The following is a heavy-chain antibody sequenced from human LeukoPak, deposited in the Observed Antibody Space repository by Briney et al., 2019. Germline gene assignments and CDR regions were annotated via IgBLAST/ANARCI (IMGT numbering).Heavy chain of an antibody. CDR2: MNPNSGNT. CDR3: ARGGVGWWDYYYGMDV. Sequence: APVKVSCKASGYTFTSYDINWVRQATGQGLEWMGWMNPNSGNTGYAQKFQGRVTMTRNTSISTAYMELSSLRSEDTAVYYCARGGVGWWDYYYGMDVWGQGTTVTVSS. D-gene: IGHD2-8*02. J-gene: IGHJ6*02. CDR1: GYTFTSYD. V-gene: IGHV1-8*01.